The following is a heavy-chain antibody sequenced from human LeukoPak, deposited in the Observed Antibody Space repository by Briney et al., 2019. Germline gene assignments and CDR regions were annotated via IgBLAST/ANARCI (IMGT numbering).Heavy chain of an antibody. CDR1: GGSMTNLY. CDR3: ARTKESGYYPGFDY. J-gene: IGHJ4*02. D-gene: IGHD3-22*01. CDR2: IYDSGST. Sequence: SETLSLTCSVSGGSMTNLYWTWIRQPPGKGLEWIGDIYDSGSTRYNPSLKSRVTISVDTSKNQFSLKLSSVTAADTAVYYCARTKESGYYPGFDYWGQGTPVTVSS. V-gene: IGHV4-59*01.